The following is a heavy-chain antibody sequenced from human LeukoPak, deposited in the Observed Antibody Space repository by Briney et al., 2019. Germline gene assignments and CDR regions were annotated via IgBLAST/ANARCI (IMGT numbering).Heavy chain of an antibody. D-gene: IGHD1-26*01. CDR1: GFTFDDYA. CDR2: ISWNSGSI. J-gene: IGHJ6*02. CDR3: ARIRSGSYSGYYYGMDV. Sequence: PGGSLRLSCAASGFTFDDYAMHWVRQAPGKGLEWVSGISWNSGSIGYADSVKGRFTISRDNAKNSLYLQMNSLRAEDTAVYYCARIRSGSYSGYYYGMDVWGQGTTVTVSS. V-gene: IGHV3-9*01.